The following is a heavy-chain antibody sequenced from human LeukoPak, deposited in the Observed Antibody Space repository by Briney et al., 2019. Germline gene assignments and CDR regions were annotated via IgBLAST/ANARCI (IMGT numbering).Heavy chain of an antibody. Sequence: PGGSLRLSCAASGFTYRSYAMNWVRHAPGKGLQGASALSGSGGSTYYADSVKGRFTIFRDNSKHTMYSQMNPVRAEHTAVYYCAKGSMGRGPDYWGQGTLVTVSS. CDR3: AKGSMGRGPDY. CDR1: GFTYRSYA. CDR2: LSGSGGST. V-gene: IGHV3-23*01. J-gene: IGHJ4*02. D-gene: IGHD3-10*01.